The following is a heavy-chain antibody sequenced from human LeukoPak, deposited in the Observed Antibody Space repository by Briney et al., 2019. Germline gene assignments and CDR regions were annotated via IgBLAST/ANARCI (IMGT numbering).Heavy chain of an antibody. Sequence: ASVKVSCKASGGTFSSYAISWVRQAPGQGLEWMGGIIPIFGTANYAQKFQGRVTITTDESTSTAYMELSSLRSEDTAVYYCASSPVDSLVPAAIGNYYYMDVWGKGTTVTVSS. D-gene: IGHD2-2*01. CDR2: IIPIFGTA. V-gene: IGHV1-69*05. J-gene: IGHJ6*03. CDR1: GGTFSSYA. CDR3: ASSPVDSLVPAAIGNYYYMDV.